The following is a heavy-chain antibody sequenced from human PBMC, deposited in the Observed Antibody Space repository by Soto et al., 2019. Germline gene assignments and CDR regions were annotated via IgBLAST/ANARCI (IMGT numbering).Heavy chain of an antibody. CDR3: ARDENAGGSSWPPDWWY. CDR2: ISYDGSNK. J-gene: IGHJ4*02. D-gene: IGHD6-13*01. Sequence: GGSLRLSCAASGFTFSSYAMHWVRQAPGKGLEWVAVISYDGSNKYYADSVKGRFTISRDNSKNTLYLQMNSLRAEDTAVYYCARDENAGGSSWPPDWWYWGQGTLVTVSS. CDR1: GFTFSSYA. V-gene: IGHV3-30-3*01.